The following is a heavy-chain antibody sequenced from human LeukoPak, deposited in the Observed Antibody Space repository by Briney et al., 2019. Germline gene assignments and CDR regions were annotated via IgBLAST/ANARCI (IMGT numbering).Heavy chain of an antibody. CDR1: GFTVSSSD. D-gene: IGHD3-10*01. Sequence: GGSLRLSCAASGFTVSSSDMSWVRQAPGKGLEWVSVFQSSGNTYYADSVKGRFTFSRENSKNMLYLQMNSLRAEDTAVYYCAREGGGRYFDSWGQGTLVTVSS. CDR2: FQSSGNT. V-gene: IGHV3-53*01. CDR3: AREGGGRYFDS. J-gene: IGHJ4*02.